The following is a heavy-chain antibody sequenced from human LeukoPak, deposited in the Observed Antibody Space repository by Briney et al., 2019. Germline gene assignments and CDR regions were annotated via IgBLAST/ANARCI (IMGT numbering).Heavy chain of an antibody. CDR1: GYTFTTYG. V-gene: IGHV1-18*01. Sequence: GASVKVSCKASGYTFTTYGISWVRQAPGQGLEWMGWISIHNGKTNYAQNLQGRVTMTTDTSTSTAYMELSRLRSDDTAVYYCARDEQQLVDYWGQGTLVTVSS. CDR2: ISIHNGKT. J-gene: IGHJ4*02. CDR3: ARDEQQLVDY. D-gene: IGHD6-13*01.